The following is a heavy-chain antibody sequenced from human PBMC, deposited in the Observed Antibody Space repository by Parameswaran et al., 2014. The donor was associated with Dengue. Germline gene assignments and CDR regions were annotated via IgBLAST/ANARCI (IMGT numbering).Heavy chain of an antibody. CDR3: ARQLGIRGWLDP. CDR2: IYYSGST. V-gene: IGHV4-39*01. J-gene: IGHJ5*02. Sequence: WIRQPPGKGLEWIGSIYYSGSTYSNPSLKSRVTISVDTSRNQFSLNLSSVTAADTAVYYCARQLGIRGWLDPWGQGTPGHRLL. D-gene: IGHD7-27*01.